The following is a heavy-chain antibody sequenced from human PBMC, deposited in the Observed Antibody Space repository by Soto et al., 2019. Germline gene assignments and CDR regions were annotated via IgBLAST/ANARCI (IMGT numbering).Heavy chain of an antibody. CDR3: ARDRTDSGYYTNWLDP. CDR2: IIPIFGTT. J-gene: IGHJ5*02. D-gene: IGHD3-3*01. V-gene: IGHV1-69*06. Sequence: SVKVSCKASGGTFGSDAITWVRQAPGQGLEWVGRIIPIFGTTNYAQNLQGRVTISADKSTLTSYMELHSLTSDDTALYYCARDRTDSGYYTNWLDPWGQGTPFTASS. CDR1: GGTFGSDA.